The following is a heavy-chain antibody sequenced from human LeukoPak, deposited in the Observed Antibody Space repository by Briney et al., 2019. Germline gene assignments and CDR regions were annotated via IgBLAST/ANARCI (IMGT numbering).Heavy chain of an antibody. CDR1: GFTFSSYS. V-gene: IGHV3-21*01. CDR2: ISSSSSYI. Sequence: GGSLRLSCAASGFTFSSYSMNWVRQAPGKGLEWVSSISSSSSYIYYADSVKGRFTISRDNAKNSLYLQMNSLRAEDTAVYYCARVLGQHEWLPGGAFGIWGQGTMVTVSS. J-gene: IGHJ3*02. D-gene: IGHD3-3*01. CDR3: ARVLGQHEWLPGGAFGI.